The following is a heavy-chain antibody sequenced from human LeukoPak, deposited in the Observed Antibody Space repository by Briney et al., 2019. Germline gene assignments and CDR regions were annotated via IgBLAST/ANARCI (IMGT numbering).Heavy chain of an antibody. CDR3: ARDKDAPGYSSGWRQYYYGMDV. V-gene: IGHV1-46*01. CDR2: INPSGGST. J-gene: IGHJ6*02. D-gene: IGHD6-19*01. Sequence: ASVKVSCKASGYTFTDYYIHWVRQAPGQGLEWMGIINPSGGSTIYAQRFHGTVTMTRDMSTSTVYMELSSLRSENTAIHYCARDKDAPGYSSGWRQYYYGMDVWGQGTTVTVSS. CDR1: GYTFTDYY.